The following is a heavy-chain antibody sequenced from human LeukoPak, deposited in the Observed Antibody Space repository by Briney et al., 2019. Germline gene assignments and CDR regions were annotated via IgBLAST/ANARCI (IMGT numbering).Heavy chain of an antibody. D-gene: IGHD5-18*01. CDR2: IRYDGSNK. J-gene: IGHJ4*02. V-gene: IGHV3-30*02. CDR1: GFTFSSYG. Sequence: GGSLRLSCAASGFTFSSYGMHWVRQAPGKGLEWVAFIRYDGSNKYYADSVKGRFTISRDNSKNTLYLQMNSLRAEDTAVYYCAKDLALPYSYGGKNLDGGDYWGQGTLVTVSS. CDR3: AKDLALPYSYGGKNLDGGDY.